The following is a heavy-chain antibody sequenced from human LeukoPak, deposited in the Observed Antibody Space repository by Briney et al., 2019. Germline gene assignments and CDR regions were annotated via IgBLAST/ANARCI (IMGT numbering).Heavy chain of an antibody. CDR2: IGSSGSGT. D-gene: IGHD1-1*01. J-gene: IGHJ4*02. CDR1: GFTFSSCE. CDR3: AREVLEIDY. Sequence: GGSLRLSCVASGFTFSSCEMNWVRQAPGKGLEWVSYIGSSGSGTYYADSVKGRFTISRDNAKNSLYLQMNSLRAEDTAVYYCAREVLEIDYWGQGTLVTVSS. V-gene: IGHV3-48*03.